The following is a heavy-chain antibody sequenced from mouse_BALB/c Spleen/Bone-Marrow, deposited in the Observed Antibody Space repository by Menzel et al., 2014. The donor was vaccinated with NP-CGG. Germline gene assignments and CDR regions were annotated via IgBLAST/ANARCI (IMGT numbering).Heavy chain of an antibody. CDR2: IGPYNGGT. V-gene: IGHV1S135*01. CDR1: GYSFXDYN. Sequence: CGPELVKPGASVKVSCKASGYSFXDYNMYWVKQSHGKSLEWIGYIGPYNGGTTYNQKFKGKATLTADKSSSTAFMHLNSLTSEDSSVYYCTREHGWYFDVWGAGTTVTVSS. CDR3: TREHGWYFDV. J-gene: IGHJ1*01.